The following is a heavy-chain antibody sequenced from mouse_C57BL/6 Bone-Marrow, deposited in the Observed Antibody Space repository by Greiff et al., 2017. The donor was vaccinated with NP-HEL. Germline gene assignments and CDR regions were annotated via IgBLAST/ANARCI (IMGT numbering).Heavy chain of an antibody. CDR1: GYTFTSYW. D-gene: IGHD2-12*01. J-gene: IGHJ4*01. CDR2: IYPGSGST. V-gene: IGHV1-55*01. CDR3: AREGIVTTRYAMDY. Sequence: QVQLKQPGAELVKPGASVKMSCKASGYTFTSYWITWVKQRPGQGLEWIGEIYPGSGSTNYNEKFKSKATLTVDTSSSTAYMQLSSLTSEDSAVYYCAREGIVTTRYAMDYWGQGTSVTVSS.